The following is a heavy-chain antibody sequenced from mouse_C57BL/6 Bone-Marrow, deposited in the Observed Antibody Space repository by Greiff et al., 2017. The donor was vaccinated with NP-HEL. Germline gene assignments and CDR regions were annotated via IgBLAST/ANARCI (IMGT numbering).Heavy chain of an antibody. CDR1: GYTFTSYW. CDR2: IDPSDSYT. Sequence: QVQLQQPGAELVMPGASVKLSCKASGYTFTSYWMHWVKQRPGQGLEWIGEIDPSDSYTNYNQKFKGKSTLTVDKPSSTAYMQLSSLTSEDSAVYYCARRSSYGYFDVWGTGTTVTVSS. CDR3: ARRSSYGYFDV. V-gene: IGHV1-69*01. J-gene: IGHJ1*03. D-gene: IGHD1-1*01.